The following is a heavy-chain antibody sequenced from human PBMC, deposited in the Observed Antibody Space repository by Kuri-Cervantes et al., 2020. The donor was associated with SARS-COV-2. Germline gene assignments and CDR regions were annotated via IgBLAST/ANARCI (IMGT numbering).Heavy chain of an antibody. V-gene: IGHV3-74*01. CDR1: GFTFSGHW. CDR2: INPDWSYT. J-gene: IGHJ4*02. Sequence: GESLKISCVASGFTFSGHWIHWVRQAPGQGLGWVSRINPDWSYTNNAVSVKGRFTLPRDNAKNMLFLQMNSLRAEDTAVYYCATSLYGSYSSDYWGQGTLVTVSS. CDR3: ATSLYGSYSSDY. D-gene: IGHD1-26*01.